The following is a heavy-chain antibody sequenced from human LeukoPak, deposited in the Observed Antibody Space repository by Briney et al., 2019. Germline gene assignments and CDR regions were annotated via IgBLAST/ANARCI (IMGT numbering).Heavy chain of an antibody. CDR1: GFTVSSNY. V-gene: IGHV3-53*01. D-gene: IGHD4-17*01. Sequence: GGSLRLSCAASGFTVSSNYMSWVRQAPGKGLEWCSVIYSGGSTYYADSVKGRFTISRENSKITLYLQMNSLTAEDTAVYYCARVLIDYGDYENSFDIWGQGTMVTVSS. CDR2: IYSGGST. J-gene: IGHJ3*02. CDR3: ARVLIDYGDYENSFDI.